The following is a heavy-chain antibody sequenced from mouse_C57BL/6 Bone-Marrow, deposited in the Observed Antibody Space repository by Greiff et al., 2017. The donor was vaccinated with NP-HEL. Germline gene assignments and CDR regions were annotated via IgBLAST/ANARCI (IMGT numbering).Heavy chain of an antibody. V-gene: IGHV10-1*01. Sequence: EVQGVESGGGLVQPKGSLKLSCAASGFSFNTYAMNWVRQAPGKGLEWVARIRSKSNNYATYYADSVKDRFTISRDDSESMLYLQMNNLKTEDTAMYYCVRQRIYYDYDGAFAYWGQGTLVTVSA. D-gene: IGHD2-4*01. J-gene: IGHJ3*01. CDR1: GFSFNTYA. CDR3: VRQRIYYDYDGAFAY. CDR2: IRSKSNNYAT.